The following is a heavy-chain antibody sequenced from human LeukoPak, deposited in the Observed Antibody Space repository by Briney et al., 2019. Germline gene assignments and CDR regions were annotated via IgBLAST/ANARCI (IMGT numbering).Heavy chain of an antibody. Sequence: QAGGSLRLSCAASGFTFSSYGMHWVRQAPGKGLEWVAVISYDGSNKYYADSVKGRFTISRDNSKNTLYLQMNSLRAEDTAVYYCARVRSGYHFDYWGQGSLVTVSS. CDR3: ARVRSGYHFDY. J-gene: IGHJ4*02. V-gene: IGHV3-30*03. CDR1: GFTFSSYG. CDR2: ISYDGSNK. D-gene: IGHD3-22*01.